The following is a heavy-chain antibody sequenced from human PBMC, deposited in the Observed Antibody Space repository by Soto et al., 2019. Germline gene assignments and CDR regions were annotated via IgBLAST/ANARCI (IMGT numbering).Heavy chain of an antibody. V-gene: IGHV4-31*03. CDR1: GGSISSGGYY. CDR2: IYYSGST. Sequence: PSETLSLTCTVSGGSISSGGYYWSWIRQHPGKGLEWIGYIYYSGSTYYNPSLKSRVTISVDTSKNQFSLKLSSVTAADTAVYYCARRGIAVSYYYMDVWGKGTTVTVSS. D-gene: IGHD6-19*01. CDR3: ARRGIAVSYYYMDV. J-gene: IGHJ6*03.